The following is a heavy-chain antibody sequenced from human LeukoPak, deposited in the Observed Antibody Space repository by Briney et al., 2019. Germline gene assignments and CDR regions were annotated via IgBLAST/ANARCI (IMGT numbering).Heavy chain of an antibody. Sequence: SETLSFTCTVSGGSISSGDYYWSWIRQPPGKGLEWIGYIYYSGSTYYNPSLKSRVTISVDTSKNQFSLKLSSVTAADTAVYYCARDFGYYDNTDYWGQGTLVTVSS. V-gene: IGHV4-30-4*08. CDR1: GGSISSGDYY. J-gene: IGHJ4*02. CDR2: IYYSGST. CDR3: ARDFGYYDNTDY. D-gene: IGHD3-22*01.